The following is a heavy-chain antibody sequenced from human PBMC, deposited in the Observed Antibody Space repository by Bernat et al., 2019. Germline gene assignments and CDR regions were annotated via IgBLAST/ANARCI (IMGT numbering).Heavy chain of an antibody. CDR2: ISSSSTI. CDR1: GFTFSSYS. J-gene: IGHJ6*02. V-gene: IGHV3-48*01. D-gene: IGHD3-22*01. Sequence: EVQLVESGGGLVQPGGSLRLSCAASGFTFSSYSMNWVRQAPGKGLEWVSYISSSSTIYYADSVKGRFTISRDNAKNSLYLQMNSLRAEDTAVYYCARAPGGIITMIVEDYYYYGMDVWGQGTTVTVSS. CDR3: ARAPGGIITMIVEDYYYYGMDV.